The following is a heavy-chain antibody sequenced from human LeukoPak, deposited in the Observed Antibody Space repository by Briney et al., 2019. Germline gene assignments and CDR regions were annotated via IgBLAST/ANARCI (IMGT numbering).Heavy chain of an antibody. Sequence: GASVKVSCKASGYTFTSYGISWVRQAPGQGLEWMGWISAYNGNTNYAQKLQGRVTMTTDTSTSTAYMELRSLRSDDTAVYYCARDHYSGSYRHRYNWFDPWGQGTLVTASS. D-gene: IGHD1-26*01. V-gene: IGHV1-18*01. J-gene: IGHJ5*02. CDR2: ISAYNGNT. CDR3: ARDHYSGSYRHRYNWFDP. CDR1: GYTFTSYG.